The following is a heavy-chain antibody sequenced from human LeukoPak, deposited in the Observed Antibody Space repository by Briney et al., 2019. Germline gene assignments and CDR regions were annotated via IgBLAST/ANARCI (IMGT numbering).Heavy chain of an antibody. D-gene: IGHD3-22*01. V-gene: IGHV3-23*01. J-gene: IGHJ4*02. CDR3: AKSNYFDSGGYYFFDY. CDR1: GFTFSAYA. Sequence: GGSLRLSCEASGFTFSAYAMTWVRQAPGKGLEWVSGISVSGGSTNYADSVKGRFTISRDNSKNTLYLQMNSLRAEDTAVYYCAKSNYFDSGGYYFFDYWGQGTLVTVSS. CDR2: ISVSGGST.